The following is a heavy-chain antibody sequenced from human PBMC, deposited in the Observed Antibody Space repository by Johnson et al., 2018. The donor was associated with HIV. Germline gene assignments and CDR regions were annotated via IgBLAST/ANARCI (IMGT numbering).Heavy chain of an antibody. CDR1: GFTFDDYA. CDR3: AKARSLLDYGGFDAFDI. D-gene: IGHD4-23*01. CDR2: ISWNGGSI. J-gene: IGHJ3*02. V-gene: IGHV3-9*01. Sequence: VQLVESGGGLVQPGRSLRLSCAASGFTFDDYAMHWVRQAPRKGLEWVSGISWNGGSIGYADSVQARFTISRDNSKNTLYLQMNSLRVEDTAMYYCAKARSLLDYGGFDAFDIWGQGTLVIVSS.